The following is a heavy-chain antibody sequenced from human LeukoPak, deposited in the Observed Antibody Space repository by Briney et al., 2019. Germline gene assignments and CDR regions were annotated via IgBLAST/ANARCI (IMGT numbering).Heavy chain of an antibody. CDR2: IFSSGTT. J-gene: IGHJ4*02. CDR3: ARRKDEVTATFDY. CDR1: GGSVSSSLYY. Sequence: PAETLSLTCTVSGGSVSSSLYYWGWIRQPPGKGLEWIANIFSSGTTYYNQSLKSRVTISLDTSKNQFSLKVRGVTASDTAVYYCARRKDEVTATFDYWGQGILVTVSS. D-gene: IGHD2-21*02. V-gene: IGHV4-39*01.